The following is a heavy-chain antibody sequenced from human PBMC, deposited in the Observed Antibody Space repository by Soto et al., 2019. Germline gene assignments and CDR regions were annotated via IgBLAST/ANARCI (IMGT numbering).Heavy chain of an antibody. J-gene: IGHJ4*02. D-gene: IGHD2-15*01. V-gene: IGHV1-18*01. CDR3: AYCSGGSCYSGDDY. CDR2: ISAYNGNT. Sequence: GASVKVSCKASGYTFTSYGISWVRQAPGQGLEWMGWISAYNGNTNYAQKLQGRVTMTTDTSTSTAYMELRSLRSDDTAVYYCAYCSGGSCYSGDDYWGQGTLVTVSS. CDR1: GYTFTSYG.